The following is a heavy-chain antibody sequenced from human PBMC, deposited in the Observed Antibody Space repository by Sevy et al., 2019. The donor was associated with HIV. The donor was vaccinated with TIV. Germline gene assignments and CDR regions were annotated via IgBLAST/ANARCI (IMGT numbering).Heavy chain of an antibody. CDR3: ARDLPPSATTVPHFDC. Sequence: GGSLRLSCAASGFTFSSYAMTWVRQAPGKGLEWVSVISGSGGSTYYADSVKGRFTISRDNSKNTLYLQMNSLRAEDTAVYYCARDLPPSATTVPHFDCWGQGTLVTVSS. D-gene: IGHD4-17*01. V-gene: IGHV3-23*01. J-gene: IGHJ4*02. CDR2: ISGSGGST. CDR1: GFTFSSYA.